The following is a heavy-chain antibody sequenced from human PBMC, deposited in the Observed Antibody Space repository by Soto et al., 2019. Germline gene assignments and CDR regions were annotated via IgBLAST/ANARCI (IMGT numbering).Heavy chain of an antibody. CDR3: AAGKSIVGAQNYYYYYGMDV. D-gene: IGHD1-26*01. CDR2: IVVGSGNT. J-gene: IGHJ6*02. V-gene: IGHV1-58*01. Sequence: ASVKVSCKASGFTFTSSAVQWLRQARGQRLEWIGWIVVGSGNTNYAQKFQERVTITRDMSTSTAYMELSSLRSEDTAVYYCAAGKSIVGAQNYYYYYGMDVWGQGTTVTVSS. CDR1: GFTFTSSA.